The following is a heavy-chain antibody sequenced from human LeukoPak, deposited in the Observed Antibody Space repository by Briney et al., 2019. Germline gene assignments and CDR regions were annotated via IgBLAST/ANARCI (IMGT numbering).Heavy chain of an antibody. CDR2: IRNKPNNYAT. Sequence: GGSVRLSCAASGFTFTDSAMHWVRQASGKGLEWVGRIRNKPNNYATAYAASVKGRFTISRDDSKNTAFLQMNSLETEDTAVYYCTRRPFGGNASPYWYFDLWGRGTLVTVSS. CDR1: GFTFTDSA. J-gene: IGHJ2*01. V-gene: IGHV3-73*01. CDR3: TRRPFGGNASPYWYFDL. D-gene: IGHD4-23*01.